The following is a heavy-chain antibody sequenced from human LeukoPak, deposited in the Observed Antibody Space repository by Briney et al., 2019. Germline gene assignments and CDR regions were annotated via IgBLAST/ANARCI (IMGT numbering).Heavy chain of an antibody. Sequence: ASVKVSCKASGYTFTGYYMHWVRQAPGQGLEWMGWINPNSGGTNYAQKFQGRVTMTRDTSISTAYMELSRLRSDDTAVYYCMLGIVVVPAHTYWGQGTLVTVPS. D-gene: IGHD2-2*01. CDR3: MLGIVVVPAHTY. V-gene: IGHV1-2*02. CDR2: INPNSGGT. CDR1: GYTFTGYY. J-gene: IGHJ4*02.